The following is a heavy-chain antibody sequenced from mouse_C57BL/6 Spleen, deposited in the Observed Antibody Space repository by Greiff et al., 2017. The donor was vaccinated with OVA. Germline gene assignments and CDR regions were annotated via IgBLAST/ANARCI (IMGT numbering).Heavy chain of an antibody. CDR3: TRSNGYDVGYAMDY. Sequence: EVKLVESGEGLVKPGGSLKLSCAASGFTFSSYAMSWVRQTPEKRLEWVAYISSGGDYIYYADTVKGRFTISRDNARNTLYLQMSSLKSEDTAMYYCTRSNGYDVGYAMDYWGQGTSVTVSS. CDR2: ISSGGDYI. CDR1: GFTFSSYA. D-gene: IGHD2-2*01. V-gene: IGHV5-9-1*02. J-gene: IGHJ4*01.